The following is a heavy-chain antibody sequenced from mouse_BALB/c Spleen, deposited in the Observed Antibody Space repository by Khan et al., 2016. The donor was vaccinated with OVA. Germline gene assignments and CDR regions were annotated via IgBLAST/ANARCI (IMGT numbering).Heavy chain of an antibody. CDR1: GFTFSNFG. Sequence: EVELVESGGGLVQPGGSRKLSCAASGFTFSNFGMHWVRQAPEKGLDWVAFITSGSSTIYYADTVKGRFTISRDNPKNTLFLQMTSLRSEDTAMYYCARDYGLVMDYWGQGTSVTVSS. CDR2: ITSGSSTI. D-gene: IGHD1-1*01. V-gene: IGHV5-17*02. CDR3: ARDYGLVMDY. J-gene: IGHJ4*01.